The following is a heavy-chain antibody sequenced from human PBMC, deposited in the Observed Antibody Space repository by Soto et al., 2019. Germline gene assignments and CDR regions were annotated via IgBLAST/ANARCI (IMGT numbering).Heavy chain of an antibody. CDR3: AKDGRGPYSSSWYDWFDP. CDR2: ISYDGSNK. D-gene: IGHD6-13*01. J-gene: IGHJ5*02. Sequence: QVQLVESGGGVVQPGRSLRLSCAASGFTFSSYGMHWVRQGPGKGLEWVAGISYDGSNKYYADSVKGRFTISRDNSKNTLYLQMNSLRAEDTAVYYCAKDGRGPYSSSWYDWFDPWGQGTLVTVSS. CDR1: GFTFSSYG. V-gene: IGHV3-30*18.